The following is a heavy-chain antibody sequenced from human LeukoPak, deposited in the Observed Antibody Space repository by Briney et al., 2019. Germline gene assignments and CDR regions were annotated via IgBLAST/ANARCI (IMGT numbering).Heavy chain of an antibody. D-gene: IGHD2-2*01. V-gene: IGHV3-23*01. CDR2: ISGSGGST. Sequence: GGSLRLSCTASGFTFTTYAMTWVRQAPGKGLEWVSGISGSGGSTYYADSVKGRFTISRDNSKNTLFLQMNSLRAEDTAVYYCAKGTSPQYYYYMDVWGKGTTVTVSS. CDR3: AKGTSPQYYYYMDV. J-gene: IGHJ6*03. CDR1: GFTFTTYA.